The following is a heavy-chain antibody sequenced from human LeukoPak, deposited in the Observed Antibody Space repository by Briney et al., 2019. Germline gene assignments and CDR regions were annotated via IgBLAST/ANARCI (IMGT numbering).Heavy chain of an antibody. CDR2: IYYTGST. Sequence: PSETLSLTCTVSGGSISNYYWSWIRRPPGKGLEWIGYIYYTGSTSYNPSLKSRVSISVDTSKNQFSLSLSSVTAADTAVYYCAGGISVSAGDYWGQGTLVTVSS. V-gene: IGHV4-59*01. D-gene: IGHD6-19*01. CDR3: AGGISVSAGDY. J-gene: IGHJ4*02. CDR1: GGSISNYY.